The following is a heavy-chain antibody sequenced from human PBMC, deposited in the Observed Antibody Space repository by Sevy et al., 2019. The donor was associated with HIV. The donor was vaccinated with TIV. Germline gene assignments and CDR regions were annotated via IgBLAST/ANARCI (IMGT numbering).Heavy chain of an antibody. D-gene: IGHD2-8*01. J-gene: IGHJ4*02. CDR1: GFTFSKYS. CDR2: LSFGCGEI. V-gene: IGHV3-23*01. CDR3: AREGCTKPHDY. Sequence: GGSLRLSCAASGFTFSKYSMSWVRQPPGKGLEWVATLSFGCGEINYADSVKGRLTISSDNSKSSVYLQMNNLRPEDTAVYYCAREGCTKPHDYWGQGTLVTVSS.